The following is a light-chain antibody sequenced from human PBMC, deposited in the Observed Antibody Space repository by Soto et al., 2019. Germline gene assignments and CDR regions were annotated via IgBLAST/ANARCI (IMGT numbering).Light chain of an antibody. Sequence: SYELTQPPSVSVAPGKTARITCGGNNIGSKSVHWYQQKPGQAPVLVIYYDSDRPSGIPERFSGSNSGNTATLTISRVEAGDEADYYCQVWDSSSDHPVFGTGTEVTVL. CDR3: QVWDSSSDHPV. V-gene: IGLV3-21*04. CDR2: YDS. CDR1: NIGSKS. J-gene: IGLJ1*01.